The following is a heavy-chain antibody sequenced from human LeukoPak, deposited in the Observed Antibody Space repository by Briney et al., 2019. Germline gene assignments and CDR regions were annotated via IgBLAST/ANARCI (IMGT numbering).Heavy chain of an antibody. J-gene: IGHJ5*02. Sequence: VASVKVSCKASGYTFTSYGISWVRQAPGQGLAWMGRINPNSGGTIYAQKFQGRVTMTKDTSISTAYMELSSLTSDDTAMYYCARALDWFDPWGQGTLVTVSS. CDR1: GYTFTSYG. CDR2: INPNSGGT. V-gene: IGHV1-2*06. CDR3: ARALDWFDP.